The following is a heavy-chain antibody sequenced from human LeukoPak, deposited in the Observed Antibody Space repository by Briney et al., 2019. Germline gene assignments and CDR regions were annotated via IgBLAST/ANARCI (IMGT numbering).Heavy chain of an antibody. D-gene: IGHD6-19*01. V-gene: IGHV3-30*03. CDR2: ISYDGSNK. Sequence: GGSLRLSCAASGFTFSSYGMHWVRQAPGKGLEWVAVISYDGSNKYYADSVKGRFTISRDNSKNTLYLQTNSLRAEDTAVYYCARNPSGAVAADYWGQGTLVTVSS. CDR1: GFTFSSYG. J-gene: IGHJ4*02. CDR3: ARNPSGAVAADY.